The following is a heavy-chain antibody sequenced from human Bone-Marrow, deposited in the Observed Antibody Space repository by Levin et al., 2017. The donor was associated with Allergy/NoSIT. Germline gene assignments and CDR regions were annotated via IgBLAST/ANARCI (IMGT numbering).Heavy chain of an antibody. J-gene: IGHJ4*02. D-gene: IGHD5-24*01. CDR2: MNPNSGDT. CDR1: GYIFTSYN. Sequence: GESLKISCQASGYIFTSYNINWVRQATGQGLEWMGWMNPNSGDTVYAQKFQGRVTMTRDTTITTATMELSSLRYEDTAVYYCARDRDGWGDFDYWGQGTLVTVSS. CDR3: ARDRDGWGDFDY. V-gene: IGHV1-8*01.